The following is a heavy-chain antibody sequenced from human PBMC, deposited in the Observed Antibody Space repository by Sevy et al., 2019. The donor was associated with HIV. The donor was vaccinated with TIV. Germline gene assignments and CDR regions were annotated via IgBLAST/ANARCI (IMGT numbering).Heavy chain of an antibody. CDR2: IRYDGSNK. CDR3: AKEYSYGYYFDY. D-gene: IGHD5-18*01. J-gene: IGHJ4*02. CDR1: GFTFSSYG. V-gene: IGHV3-30*02. Sequence: GGSLRFSCAASGFTFSSYGMHWVRQAPGKGLEWVAFIRYDGSNKYYADSVKGRFTISRDNSKNTLYLQMNSLRAEDTAVYYCAKEYSYGYYFDYWGQGTLVTVSS.